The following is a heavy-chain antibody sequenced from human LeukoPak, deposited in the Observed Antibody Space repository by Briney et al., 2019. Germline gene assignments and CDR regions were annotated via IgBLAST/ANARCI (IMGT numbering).Heavy chain of an antibody. CDR2: IIPIFGTA. CDR3: SILTGNPYAFDI. D-gene: IGHD3-9*01. Sequence: SVKVSCKASGGTFSSYAISWVRQAPGQRLEWMGGIIPIFGTANYAQKFQGRVTITADESTSTAYMELSSLRSEDTAVYYCSILTGNPYAFDIWRQGTIVTVSS. CDR1: GGTFSSYA. V-gene: IGHV1-69*13. J-gene: IGHJ3*02.